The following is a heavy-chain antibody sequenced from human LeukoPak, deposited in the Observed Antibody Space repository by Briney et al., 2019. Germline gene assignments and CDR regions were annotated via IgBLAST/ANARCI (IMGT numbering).Heavy chain of an antibody. Sequence: GGSLRLSCAASGFTFTNAWMTWVRQTSEKGLEWVGRIKSSADGGTADYGAAVRGRFSVSRGDSKNTVYLQMNSLRTEDSAVYYCTTDLVSWGWGNHDAFNIWGQGTMVTVSS. CDR1: GFTFTNAW. CDR3: TTDLVSWGWGNHDAFNI. D-gene: IGHD3-16*01. V-gene: IGHV3-15*01. CDR2: IKSSADGGTA. J-gene: IGHJ3*02.